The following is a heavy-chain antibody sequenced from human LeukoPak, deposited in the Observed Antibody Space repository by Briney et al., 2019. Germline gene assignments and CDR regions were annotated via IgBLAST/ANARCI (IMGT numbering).Heavy chain of an antibody. CDR3: ARGGPSGDFDY. D-gene: IGHD1-26*01. CDR2: IYTSGST. V-gene: IGHV4-61*02. Sequence: SETLSLTCTVSGGSISSGSYYWSWIRQPAGKGLEWIGRIYTSGSTKYNPSLKSRVTISVDTSKNQFSLKLSSVTAADTAVYYCARGGPSGDFDYWGQGTLVTVSS. J-gene: IGHJ4*02. CDR1: GGSISSGSYY.